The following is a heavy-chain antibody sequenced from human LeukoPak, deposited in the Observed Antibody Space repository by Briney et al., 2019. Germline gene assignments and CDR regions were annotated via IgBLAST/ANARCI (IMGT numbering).Heavy chain of an antibody. Sequence: ASVKVSCKASGYTFTGYYMHWVRQAPGQGLEWMGWINPNSGGTNYAQKFQGRVTMTRDTSISTAYMELSRLRSDDTAVYYCARGMVVTAIRSVYFDYWGQGTLVTASS. D-gene: IGHD2-21*02. V-gene: IGHV1-2*02. CDR2: INPNSGGT. J-gene: IGHJ4*02. CDR3: ARGMVVTAIRSVYFDY. CDR1: GYTFTGYY.